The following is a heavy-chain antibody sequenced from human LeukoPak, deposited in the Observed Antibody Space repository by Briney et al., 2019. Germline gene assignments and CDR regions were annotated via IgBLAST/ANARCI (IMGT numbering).Heavy chain of an antibody. CDR2: ISSSGSTI. V-gene: IGHV3-48*03. CDR1: GFTFSSYE. Sequence: PGGSLRLSCAASGFTFSSYEMNWVRRAPGKGLEWVSYISSSGSTIYYADSVKGRFTISRDNGKNSLFLQMNSLRAEDTGVYYCARDLQEDAIPPLGYWGQGTLVTVSS. CDR3: ARDLQEDAIPPLGY. J-gene: IGHJ4*02. D-gene: IGHD2-8*01.